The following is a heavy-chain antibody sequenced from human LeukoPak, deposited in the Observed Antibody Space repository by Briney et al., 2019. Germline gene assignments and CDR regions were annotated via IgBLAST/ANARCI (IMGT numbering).Heavy chain of an antibody. CDR2: ISYDGSNK. CDR3: ARARITMVRGVIPYDAFDI. CDR1: GFTFSSYA. D-gene: IGHD3-10*01. Sequence: GGSLRLSCAASGFTFSSYAMHWVRQAPGKGLEWVAVISYDGSNKYYADSVKGRFTISRDNSKNTLYLQMNSLRAEDTAVYYCARARITMVRGVIPYDAFDIWAKGQWSPSLQ. J-gene: IGHJ3*02. V-gene: IGHV3-30-3*01.